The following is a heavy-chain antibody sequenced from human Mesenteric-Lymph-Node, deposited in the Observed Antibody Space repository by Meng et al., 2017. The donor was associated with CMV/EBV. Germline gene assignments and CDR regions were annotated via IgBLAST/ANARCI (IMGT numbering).Heavy chain of an antibody. CDR2: ISYDGSNK. CDR1: GFTFSSYS. Sequence: AASGFTFSSYSMNWVRQAPGKGLEWVAVISYDGSNKYYADSVKGRFTISRDNSKNTLYLQMNSLRAEDTAVYYCARASGYDFGWFDPWGQGTLVTVSS. V-gene: IGHV3-30*03. D-gene: IGHD5-12*01. CDR3: ARASGYDFGWFDP. J-gene: IGHJ5*02.